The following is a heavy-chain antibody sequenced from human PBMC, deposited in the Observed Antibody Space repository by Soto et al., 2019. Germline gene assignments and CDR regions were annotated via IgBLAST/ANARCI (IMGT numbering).Heavy chain of an antibody. Sequence: PSETLSLTCTVSGGSISSSSYYWGWIRQPPGKGLEWIGSIYYSGSTYYNPSLKSRVTISVDTSKNQFSLKLSSVTAADTAVYYCATCSGSYPRGYNWFDPWGQGTLVTVSS. D-gene: IGHD3-10*02. CDR1: GGSISSSSYY. CDR3: ATCSGSYPRGYNWFDP. J-gene: IGHJ5*02. CDR2: IYYSGST. V-gene: IGHV4-39*01.